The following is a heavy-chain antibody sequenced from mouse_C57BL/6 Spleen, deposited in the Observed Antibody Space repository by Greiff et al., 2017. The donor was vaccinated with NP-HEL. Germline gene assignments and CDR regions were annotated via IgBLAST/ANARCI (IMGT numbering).Heavy chain of an antibody. CDR2: IYPGSGST. D-gene: IGHD1-1*02. CDR3: AREGAGYAWFAY. Sequence: VQLQQPGAELVKPGASVKMSCKASGYTFTSYWITWVKQRPGQGLEWIGDIYPGSGSTNYNEKFKSKATLTVDTSSSTAYMQLSSLTSEDSAVYYCAREGAGYAWFAYWGQGTLVTVSA. V-gene: IGHV1-55*01. CDR1: GYTFTSYW. J-gene: IGHJ3*01.